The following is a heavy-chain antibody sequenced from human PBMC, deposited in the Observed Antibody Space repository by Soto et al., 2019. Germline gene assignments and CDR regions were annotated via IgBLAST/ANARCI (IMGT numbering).Heavy chain of an antibody. V-gene: IGHV4-4*02. CDR2: VYHTGDT. J-gene: IGHJ5*02. Sequence: SETLSLTCGVSGGTVASSHWWSRVRQSPSRGLEWIGNVYHTGDTNFNPSLQSRVTFSVDKSNNQFSLRLTSLTAADTAVYFCAREIVTAGGNNYFDPWGPGTLVTVSS. CDR3: AREIVTAGGNNYFDP. CDR1: GGTVASSHW. D-gene: IGHD2-21*02.